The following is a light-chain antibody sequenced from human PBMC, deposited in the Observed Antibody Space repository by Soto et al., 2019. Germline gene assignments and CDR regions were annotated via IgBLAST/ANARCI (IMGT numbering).Light chain of an antibody. CDR2: TDN. V-gene: IGLV1-47*02. CDR3: GAWDDNLRGYWV. CDR1: TSNIGSNY. J-gene: IGLJ7*01. Sequence: QAVVTQPPSASGTPGQRVTISCSGSTSNIGSNYVYWYQHLPGTAPKLLIYTDNQRPSGVPDRFSGSKSGTSASLAISGLRSEDEADYFCGAWDDNLRGYWVFGGGTQLTVL.